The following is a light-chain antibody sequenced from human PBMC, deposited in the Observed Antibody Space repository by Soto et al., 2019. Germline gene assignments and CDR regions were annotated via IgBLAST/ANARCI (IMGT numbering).Light chain of an antibody. CDR2: SIS. V-gene: IGKV1-9*01. Sequence: IHVTQSPSILSASVGDSVTITCRTSQGVLNSFAWYQQKSGKAPRLLIYSISSLKSGVPSRFSGSGSGAEITPTIPNPPPENFGTYFCQQLYTFPPPFGLGTQLQI. CDR3: QQLYTFPPP. J-gene: IGKJ2*01. CDR1: QGVLNS.